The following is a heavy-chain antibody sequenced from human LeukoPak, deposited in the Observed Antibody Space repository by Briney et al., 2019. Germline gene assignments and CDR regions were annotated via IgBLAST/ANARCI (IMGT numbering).Heavy chain of an antibody. CDR3: ARGPTDRKLNDF. Sequence: PGGSLRLSCAGSGFSFSRYKMTWVRQAPGKGLKWVSSISSSSSYIFYADSVKGRFTISRDDAQNSLYLQMNSLRPEDTAVYYCARGPTDRKLNDFWGQGTLVTVSS. CDR1: GFSFSRYK. V-gene: IGHV3-21*01. J-gene: IGHJ4*02. CDR2: ISSSSSYI.